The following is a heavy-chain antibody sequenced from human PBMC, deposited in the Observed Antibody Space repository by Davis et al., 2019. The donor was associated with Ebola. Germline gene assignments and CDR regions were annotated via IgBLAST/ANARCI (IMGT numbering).Heavy chain of an antibody. CDR1: GGSVSSASHY. CDR2: MYYSGSP. V-gene: IGHV4-61*01. Sequence: MPSETLSLTCALSGGSVSSASHYWSWIRQPPGKGLEWIGYMYYSGSPNYNPSLNSRVTISVDTSKNQFSLKLTSVTAADTAVYYCARIQGGDDAFEIWGQGTMVSVSS. CDR3: ARIQGGDDAFEI. D-gene: IGHD3-16*01. J-gene: IGHJ3*02.